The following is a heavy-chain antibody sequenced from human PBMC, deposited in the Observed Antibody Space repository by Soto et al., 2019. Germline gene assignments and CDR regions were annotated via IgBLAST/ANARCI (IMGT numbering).Heavy chain of an antibody. D-gene: IGHD4-17*01. V-gene: IGHV1-8*01. CDR2: MNPNSGNT. Sequence: QVQLVQSGAEVKKPGASVKVSCKASGYTFTSYDINWARQATGQGLVWMGWMNPNSGNTGYAQKFQGRVTMTTITSISTAYMDMSSLGSEDTAVYYCARTIYGDNVDYWGQGALVTVSS. J-gene: IGHJ4*02. CDR3: ARTIYGDNVDY. CDR1: GYTFTSYD.